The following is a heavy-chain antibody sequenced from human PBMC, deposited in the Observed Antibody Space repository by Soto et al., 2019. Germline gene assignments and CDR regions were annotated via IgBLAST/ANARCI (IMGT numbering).Heavy chain of an antibody. Sequence: SETLSLTCTVSGYFISSGSYWAWIRQPPGKGPEWIASIYHGGTTFYNPSLKSRITISVDTSNNQFSLKLTSVTAADTAVYYCARVHVMVVAGSTFDYWGHGTLVTVSS. CDR1: GYFISSGSY. CDR3: ARVHVMVVAGSTFDY. CDR2: IYHGGTT. V-gene: IGHV4-38-2*02. D-gene: IGHD6-19*01. J-gene: IGHJ4*01.